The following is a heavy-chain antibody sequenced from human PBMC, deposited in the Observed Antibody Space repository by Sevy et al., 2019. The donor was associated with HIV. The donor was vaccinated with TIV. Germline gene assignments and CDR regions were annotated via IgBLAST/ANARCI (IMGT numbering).Heavy chain of an antibody. D-gene: IGHD1-26*01. J-gene: IGHJ5*02. CDR2: LNPNSGGT. CDR3: ASDWGGAALYWFDP. V-gene: IGHV1-2*02. Sequence: ASVKVSCKASGYTFTGYYMHWVRQAPGQGLEWMGWLNPNSGGTNYAQKFQGRATMTRDTSISTAYMELSRLRSDDTAVYYCASDWGGAALYWFDPWGQGTLVTVSS. CDR1: GYTFTGYY.